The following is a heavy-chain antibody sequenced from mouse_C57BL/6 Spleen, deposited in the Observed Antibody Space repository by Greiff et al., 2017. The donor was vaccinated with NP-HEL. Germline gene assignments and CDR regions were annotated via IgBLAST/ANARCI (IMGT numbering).Heavy chain of an antibody. Sequence: QVQLQQPGTELVKPGASVKLSCKASGYTFTSYWMHWVKQRPGQGLGWIGNINPSNGGTNYNEKFKSKATLTVDKSSSTAYMQLSSLTSEDSAVYYCARDGYSNSYYFDYWGQGTTLTVSS. J-gene: IGHJ2*01. CDR1: GYTFTSYW. V-gene: IGHV1-53*01. CDR2: INPSNGGT. CDR3: ARDGYSNSYYFDY. D-gene: IGHD2-5*01.